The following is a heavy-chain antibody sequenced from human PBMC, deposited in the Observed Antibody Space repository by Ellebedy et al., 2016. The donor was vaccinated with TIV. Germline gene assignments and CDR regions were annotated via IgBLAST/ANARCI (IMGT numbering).Heavy chain of an antibody. CDR2: ISYDGSNK. CDR3: ARGFGSSSWSFDY. CDR1: GFTFSSHA. J-gene: IGHJ4*02. D-gene: IGHD6-13*01. Sequence: PGGSLRLSCAASGFTFSSHAMHWVRQAPGKGLEWVAFISYDGSNKYYADSVKGRFTISRDNSKNTLYLQMNSLRPADTSVYHCARGFGSSSWSFDYWGQGTLVTVSS. V-gene: IGHV3-30-3*01.